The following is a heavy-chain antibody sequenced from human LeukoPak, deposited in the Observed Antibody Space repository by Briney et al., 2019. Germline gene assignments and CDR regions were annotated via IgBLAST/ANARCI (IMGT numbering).Heavy chain of an antibody. Sequence: SETLSLTCAVSGASISGSGYYLGWIRQPPGKGLEWIGNIYYTGSTYYNASLQSRVTISIDTSKNQFSLKLSSVTAADTAVYYCARDEGRDYYYYMDVWGKGTTVTVSS. D-gene: IGHD1-26*01. CDR1: GASISGSGYY. CDR2: IYYTGST. CDR3: ARDEGRDYYYYMDV. V-gene: IGHV4-39*07. J-gene: IGHJ6*03.